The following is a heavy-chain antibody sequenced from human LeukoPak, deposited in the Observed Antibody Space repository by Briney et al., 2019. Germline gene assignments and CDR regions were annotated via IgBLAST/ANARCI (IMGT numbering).Heavy chain of an antibody. CDR2: INHSRST. J-gene: IGHJ6*03. CDR3: ARLRIRQLVPYYYYYYMDV. Sequence: SETLSLTCAVYGGSFSDYYWSWIRQTPGKGLEWIGEINHSRSTKYNPSLKSRVTMSVDTSKNQFSLKLSSVTAADTAVYYCARLRIRQLVPYYYYYYMDVWGKGTTVTVSS. CDR1: GGSFSDYY. V-gene: IGHV4-34*01. D-gene: IGHD6-13*01.